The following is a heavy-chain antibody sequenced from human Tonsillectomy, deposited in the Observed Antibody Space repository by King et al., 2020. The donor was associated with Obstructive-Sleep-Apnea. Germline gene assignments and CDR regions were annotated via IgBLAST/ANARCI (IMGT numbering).Heavy chain of an antibody. J-gene: IGHJ6*02. V-gene: IGHV4-39*07. Sequence: QLQESGPGLVQPSETLSLTCTVSGGSISSSTYYWGWIRQPPGKWLEWIGNIYSSGTTYYNPSLKSRVTISIDTSQNQFSLRRSSVTAADTAVYYCASERDLVVVVPADIYGMDVWGQGTTVTVSS. CDR2: IYSSGTT. CDR1: GGSISSSTYY. CDR3: ASERDLVVVVPADIYGMDV. D-gene: IGHD2-15*01.